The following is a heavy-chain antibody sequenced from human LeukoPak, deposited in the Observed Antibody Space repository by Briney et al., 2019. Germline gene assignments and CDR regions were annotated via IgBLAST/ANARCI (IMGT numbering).Heavy chain of an antibody. J-gene: IGHJ4*01. D-gene: IGHD4-17*01. Sequence: WASVKVSCKVSGYILTELSMHWVRQAPGKGGERMGGFDPEDGETIYAQKFQGRVTMTEDTSTETAYMELSRLRAEDTGVYYCEXXETTVTXXXYWGXXXXVTX. CDR3: EXXETTVTXXXY. CDR1: GYILTELS. V-gene: IGHV1-24*01. CDR2: FDPEDGET.